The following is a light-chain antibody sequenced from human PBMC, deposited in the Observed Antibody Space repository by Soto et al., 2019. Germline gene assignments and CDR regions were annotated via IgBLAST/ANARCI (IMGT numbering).Light chain of an antibody. CDR1: SSDVGGYNF. V-gene: IGLV2-11*01. J-gene: IGLJ3*02. Sequence: QSALTQPPSVSGSPGQSVTISCTGTSSDVGGYNFVSWYQQHPGKAPKLIIYDVSKRPSGVPDRFSGSKSGNTASLTISGLEDEDEAYYYCCSYGGSYTVFGGGTKLTVL. CDR3: CSYGGSYTV. CDR2: DVS.